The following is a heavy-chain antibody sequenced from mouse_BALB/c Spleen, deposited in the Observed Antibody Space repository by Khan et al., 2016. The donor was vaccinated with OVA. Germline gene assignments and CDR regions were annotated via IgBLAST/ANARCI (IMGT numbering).Heavy chain of an antibody. CDR3: ARYYGNYGWYIDV. Sequence: QVQLKQSGPGLVAPSQSLSITCTVSGFSLTSYGVHWVHQPPGKGLEWLGVIWTGGSTNYNSALMSRLIITKDNSKSQVFLKMNSLQTDDTAMYYCARYYGNYGWYIDVWGQGTTVTVSS. CDR1: GFSLTSYG. CDR2: IWTGGST. J-gene: IGHJ1*01. V-gene: IGHV2-9*02. D-gene: IGHD2-1*01.